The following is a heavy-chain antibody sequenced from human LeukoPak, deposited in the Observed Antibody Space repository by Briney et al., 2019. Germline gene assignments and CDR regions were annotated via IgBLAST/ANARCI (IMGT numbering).Heavy chain of an antibody. J-gene: IGHJ3*02. D-gene: IGHD5-24*01. V-gene: IGHV1-69*04. Sequence: SVKVTCKASGGTFSSYAISWVRQAPGQGLEWMGRIIPIFGIANYAQKFQGRVTITADKSTSTAYMELSSLRSEDTAVYYCAREEVEMATGGGFDIWGQGTMVTVSS. CDR2: IIPIFGIA. CDR3: AREEVEMATGGGFDI. CDR1: GGTFSSYA.